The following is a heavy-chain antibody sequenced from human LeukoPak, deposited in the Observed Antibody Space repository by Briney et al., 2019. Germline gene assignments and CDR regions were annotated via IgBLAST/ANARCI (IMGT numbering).Heavy chain of an antibody. D-gene: IGHD3-10*01. CDR3: ARHNYNGSGTMGAFDI. V-gene: IGHV4-59*01. CDR1: GGSISSYY. CDR2: IYYSGST. Sequence: PSETLSLTCTVSGGSISSYYWSWIRQPPGKGLEWIGYIYYSGSTNYNPSLKSRVTISVDTSKNQFSLKLSSVTAADTAVYYCARHNYNGSGTMGAFDIWGQGTMVTVSS. J-gene: IGHJ3*02.